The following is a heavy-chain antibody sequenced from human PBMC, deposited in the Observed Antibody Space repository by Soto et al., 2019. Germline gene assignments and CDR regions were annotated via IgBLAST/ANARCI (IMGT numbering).Heavy chain of an antibody. Sequence: ASVKVSCKASGYTCTGYYMHWVLQAPGQGLEWMGWINPNSGGTNYAQKFQGRVTMTRDTSISTAYMELSRLRSDDTAVYYCARVPEGYCSGGSCYDLDYWGQGTLVTVSS. CDR3: ARVPEGYCSGGSCYDLDY. V-gene: IGHV1-2*02. CDR2: INPNSGGT. CDR1: GYTCTGYY. D-gene: IGHD2-15*01. J-gene: IGHJ4*02.